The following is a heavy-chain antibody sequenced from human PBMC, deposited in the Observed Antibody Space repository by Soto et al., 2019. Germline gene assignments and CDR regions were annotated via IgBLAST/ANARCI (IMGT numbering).Heavy chain of an antibody. D-gene: IGHD6-13*01. Sequence: PSETLSLTCAVYGGSLSGYYWSWIRQPPGKGLEWIGEINHSGSTNYNPSLKSRVTISVDTSKNQLSLKLSSVTAADTAVYYCARGLLIAAEPPTPPSIDYRGQGTLGTRST. V-gene: IGHV4-34*01. CDR2: INHSGST. J-gene: IGHJ4*02. CDR3: ARGLLIAAEPPTPPSIDY. CDR1: GGSLSGYY.